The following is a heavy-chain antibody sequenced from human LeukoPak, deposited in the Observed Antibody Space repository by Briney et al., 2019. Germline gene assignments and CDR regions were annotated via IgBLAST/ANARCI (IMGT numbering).Heavy chain of an antibody. Sequence: PSDTLSLTCTVSGGSISSDTYLWSWIRQPARKGLEWFGRISSTGRPDYNPSLTSRVTISVDTSKNQFSLKLSSVTAADTAVYYCASQVYYYGSGSYPHAFDIWGQGTMVTVSS. J-gene: IGHJ3*02. V-gene: IGHV4-61*02. CDR3: ASQVYYYGSGSYPHAFDI. D-gene: IGHD3-10*01. CDR2: ISSTGRP. CDR1: GGSISSDTYL.